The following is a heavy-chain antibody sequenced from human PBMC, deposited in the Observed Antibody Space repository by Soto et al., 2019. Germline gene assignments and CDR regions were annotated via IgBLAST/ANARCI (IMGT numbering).Heavy chain of an antibody. CDR3: AKDRPTTGTVDY. CDR2: ISSSNSNT. D-gene: IGHD6-6*01. V-gene: IGHV3-21*04. CDR1: GFTFSSYS. J-gene: IGHJ4*02. Sequence: PGGSLRLSCAASGFTFSSYSMNWVRQAPGKGLEWVSTISSSNSNTYYADTVKGRFTISRDNSKNTLYLQMNSLRAEDTAVYYCAKDRPTTGTVDYWGQGTLVTVSS.